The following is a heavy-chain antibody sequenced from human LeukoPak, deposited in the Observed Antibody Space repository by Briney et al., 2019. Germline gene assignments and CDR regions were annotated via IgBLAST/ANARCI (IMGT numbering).Heavy chain of an antibody. CDR2: INHSGST. CDR1: GGSFSGYY. Sequence: SETLSLTCAVYGGSFSGYYWSLIRQPPGKGLEWIGEINHSGSTNYNPSLKSRVTISVDTSKNQFSLKLSSVTAADTAVYYCAVGGGWPTFDYWGQGTLVTVSS. D-gene: IGHD2-15*01. CDR3: AVGGGWPTFDY. J-gene: IGHJ4*02. V-gene: IGHV4-34*01.